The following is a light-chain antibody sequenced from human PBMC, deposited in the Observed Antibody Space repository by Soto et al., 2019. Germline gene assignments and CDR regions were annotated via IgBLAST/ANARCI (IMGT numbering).Light chain of an antibody. CDR2: GNS. Sequence: QSALTQPPSVSGASGQRVTISCTGSSSNIGAGYDVHWYQQLPGTAPKLLIYGNSNRPSGVPDRFSGSKSGTSASLAITGLQAEDEADYYCQSYDSSLSRYVFGTGTKVTVL. CDR3: QSYDSSLSRYV. CDR1: SSNIGAGYD. V-gene: IGLV1-40*01. J-gene: IGLJ1*01.